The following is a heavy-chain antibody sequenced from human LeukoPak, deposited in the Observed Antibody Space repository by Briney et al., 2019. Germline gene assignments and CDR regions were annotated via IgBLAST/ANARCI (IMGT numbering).Heavy chain of an antibody. CDR1: GFSLSTSGVG. Sequence: SGPTLVNPTQTLTLTCTFSGFSLSTSGVGVAWIRQSPGQALEWLAVIYWNDDQRYSPSLKSRLTITKDTSKNQVVLTMTNVDPADTATYHCAHNGLYHWGQGTLVTVSS. CDR3: AHNGLYH. V-gene: IGHV2-5*01. D-gene: IGHD2-15*01. CDR2: IYWNDDQ. J-gene: IGHJ5*02.